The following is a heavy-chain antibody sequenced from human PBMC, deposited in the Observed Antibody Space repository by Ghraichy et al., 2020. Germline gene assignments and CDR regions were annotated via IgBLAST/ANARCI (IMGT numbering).Heavy chain of an antibody. J-gene: IGHJ3*02. CDR1: GFTFSSYG. D-gene: IGHD1-7*01. V-gene: IGHV3-33*01. CDR2: IWYDGSNK. Sequence: GGSLRLSCAASGFTFSSYGMHWVRQAPGKGLEWVAVIWYDGSNKYYADSVKGRFTISRDNSKNTLYLQMNSLRAEDTAVYYCARDSRITGTTNAFDIWGQGTMVTVSS. CDR3: ARDSRITGTTNAFDI.